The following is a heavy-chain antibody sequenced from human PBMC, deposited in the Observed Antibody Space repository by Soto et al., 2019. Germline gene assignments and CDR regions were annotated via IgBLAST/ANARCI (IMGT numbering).Heavy chain of an antibody. D-gene: IGHD6-13*01. J-gene: IGHJ4*02. Sequence: QVQLVESGGGVVQPGRSLRLSCAASGFTFSSYGMHWVRQAPGKGLEWVAVIWYDGSNKYYADSVKGRFTISRDNSKNTLYLQMNSLRAEDTAVYYCAIDLGNSTTFDYMGQGTLVTVSS. CDR2: IWYDGSNK. CDR3: AIDLGNSTTFDY. CDR1: GFTFSSYG. V-gene: IGHV3-33*01.